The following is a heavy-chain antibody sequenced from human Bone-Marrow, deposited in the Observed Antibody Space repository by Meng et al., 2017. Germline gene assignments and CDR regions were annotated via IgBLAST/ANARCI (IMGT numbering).Heavy chain of an antibody. Sequence: GGSLRLSCAASGFTFSSYAMHWVRQAPGKGLEWVAVISYDGSNKYYADSVKGRFTISRDNAKNSLYLQMNSLRAEDTAVYYCARARSTYYYYGMDVWGQGTTVTVSS. CDR2: ISYDGSNK. D-gene: IGHD1-26*01. J-gene: IGHJ6*02. V-gene: IGHV3-30*07. CDR1: GFTFSSYA. CDR3: ARARSTYYYYGMDV.